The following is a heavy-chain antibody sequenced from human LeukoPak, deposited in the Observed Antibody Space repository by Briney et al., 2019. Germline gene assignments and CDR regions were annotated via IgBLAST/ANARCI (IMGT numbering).Heavy chain of an antibody. D-gene: IGHD3-22*01. CDR2: IRYDGTNK. Sequence: GGSLRLSCAASGFTFSSYSMNWVRQAPGKGLEWVAFIRYDGTNKYYADSVKGRFTISRDNSKNTLYLQMNSLRDEETAVYFCANPQDYYDSTGSMTYWGQGTLVTVSS. CDR3: ANPQDYYDSTGSMTY. V-gene: IGHV3-30*02. CDR1: GFTFSSYS. J-gene: IGHJ4*02.